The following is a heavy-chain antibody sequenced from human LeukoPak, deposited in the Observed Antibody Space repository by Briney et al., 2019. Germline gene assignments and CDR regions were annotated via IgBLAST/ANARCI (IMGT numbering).Heavy chain of an antibody. CDR2: ISSSSAYI. Sequence: GGSLRLSCVTSGFTFSDYWMHWVRQAPGKGLEWVSSISSSSAYIHYADSVEGRFTVSRDNAKNSLYLQMNSLRAEDTAVYYCARENFYDSSGYDAFDIWGQGTMVTVSS. V-gene: IGHV3-21*01. D-gene: IGHD3-22*01. J-gene: IGHJ3*02. CDR3: ARENFYDSSGYDAFDI. CDR1: GFTFSDYW.